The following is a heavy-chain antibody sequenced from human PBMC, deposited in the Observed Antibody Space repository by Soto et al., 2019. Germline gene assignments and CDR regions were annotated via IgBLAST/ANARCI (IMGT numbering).Heavy chain of an antibody. V-gene: IGHV3-48*02. Sequence: PGGSLRLSCAASGFTFSSHSMIWVRQAPGKGLEWISHITSTSSTRSYADSVRGRFTISRDNAKDSLYLQMNSLRDEDTAVYYCARRITMVRGPYYYYDMDVWGQGTTVTVSS. CDR1: GFTFSSHS. D-gene: IGHD3-10*01. CDR2: ITSTSSTR. J-gene: IGHJ6*02. CDR3: ARRITMVRGPYYYYDMDV.